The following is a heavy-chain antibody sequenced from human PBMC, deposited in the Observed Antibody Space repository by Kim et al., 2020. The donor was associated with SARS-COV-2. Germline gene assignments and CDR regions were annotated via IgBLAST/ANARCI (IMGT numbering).Heavy chain of an antibody. CDR2: IYHSGST. V-gene: IGHV4-38-2*02. Sequence: SETLSLTCTVSGYSISSGYYWGWIRQPPGKGLEWIGSIYHSGSTYYNPSLKSRVTISVDTSKNQFSLKLSSVTAADTAVYYCARTRGYCSSTSCHPNEYYYYGMDVWGQGTTVTVSS. D-gene: IGHD2-2*01. CDR1: GYSISSGYY. CDR3: ARTRGYCSSTSCHPNEYYYYGMDV. J-gene: IGHJ6*02.